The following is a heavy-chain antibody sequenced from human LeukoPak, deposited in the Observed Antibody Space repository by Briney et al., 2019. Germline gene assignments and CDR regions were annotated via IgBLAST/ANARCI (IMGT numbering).Heavy chain of an antibody. Sequence: GGSLRLSCAASGFTFSNAWMSWVRQAPGKGLEWVGRIKSKTDGGTTDYAAPVKGRFTISRDDSKNTLYLQMNSLKTEDTAVYYCTTALAPYNWNDSYYFDYWGQGTLVTVSS. J-gene: IGHJ4*02. CDR2: IKSKTDGGTT. CDR1: GFTFSNAW. CDR3: TTALAPYNWNDSYYFDY. V-gene: IGHV3-15*01. D-gene: IGHD1-20*01.